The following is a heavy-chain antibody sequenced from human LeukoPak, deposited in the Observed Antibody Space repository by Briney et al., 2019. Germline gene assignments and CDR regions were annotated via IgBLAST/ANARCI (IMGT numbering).Heavy chain of an antibody. CDR3: AKDGYSTSSRPYYFDS. CDR1: GFTFSNAW. Sequence: GGSLRLSCAASGFTFSNAWMSWVRQAPGKGLEWVSVIYSGGSTYYADSVKGRFTISRDNSKNTLYLQMHSLRGEDTAVYYCAKDGYSTSSRPYYFDSWGQGTLVTVSS. CDR2: IYSGGST. D-gene: IGHD6-6*01. V-gene: IGHV3-66*02. J-gene: IGHJ4*02.